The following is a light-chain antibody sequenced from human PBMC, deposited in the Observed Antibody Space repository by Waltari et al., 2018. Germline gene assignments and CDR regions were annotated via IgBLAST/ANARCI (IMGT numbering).Light chain of an antibody. CDR3: QQHGTLPAT. CDR2: RAS. V-gene: IGKV3-20*01. CDR1: QTVGSSS. Sequence: EIVLTQSPGRAPLSPGERVTLSCRARQTVGSSSLAWYQQKPGQAPRLVIYRASRRATGSPDRFSGSGSGTDFSLTISRLEPEDVAVYYCQQHGTLPATFGQGTKVEIK. J-gene: IGKJ1*01.